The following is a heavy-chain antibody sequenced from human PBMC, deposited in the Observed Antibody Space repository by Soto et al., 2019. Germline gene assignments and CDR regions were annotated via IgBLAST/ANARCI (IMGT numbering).Heavy chain of an antibody. CDR2: ISGSGGST. V-gene: IGHV3-23*01. J-gene: IGHJ4*02. CDR3: AEASPRMITFGGVTY. CDR1: GFTFSSYA. Sequence: EVQLLESGGGLVQPGGSLRLSCAASGFTFSSYAMSWVRQAPGKGLEWVSAISGSGGSTYYADSVKGRFTISRDNSKNTLYLQMNSLRAEDAAVYYCAEASPRMITFGGVTYWGQGTLVTVSS. D-gene: IGHD3-16*01.